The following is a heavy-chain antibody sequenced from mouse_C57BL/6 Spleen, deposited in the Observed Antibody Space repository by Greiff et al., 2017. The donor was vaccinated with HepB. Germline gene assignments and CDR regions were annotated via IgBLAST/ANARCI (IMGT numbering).Heavy chain of an antibody. CDR2: ISDGGSYT. CDR3: ARAGAQATFAY. V-gene: IGHV5-4*03. D-gene: IGHD3-2*02. Sequence: EVKLMESGGGLVKPGGSLKLSCAASGFTFSSYAMSWVRQTPEKRLEWVATISDGGSYTYYPDNVKGRFTISRDNAKNNLYLQMSHLKSEDTAMYYCARAGAQATFAYWGQGTLVTVSA. CDR1: GFTFSSYA. J-gene: IGHJ3*01.